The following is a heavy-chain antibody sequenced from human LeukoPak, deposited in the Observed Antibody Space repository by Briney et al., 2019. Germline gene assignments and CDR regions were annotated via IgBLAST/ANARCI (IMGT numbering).Heavy chain of an antibody. J-gene: IGHJ3*02. CDR2: INPSGGTT. Sequence: ASVTVSCQPSGYTFTVFYMHSVRQAPGQGLEWMGIINPSGGTTSYAQKFQGRVTVTRDTSTSTVYMELSSLRSEDTAVYCCARDLVVVKVIRTRGSFDIWGQGTMVTVSS. CDR3: ARDLVVVKVIRTRGSFDI. D-gene: IGHD2-15*01. V-gene: IGHV1-46*01. CDR1: GYTFTVFY.